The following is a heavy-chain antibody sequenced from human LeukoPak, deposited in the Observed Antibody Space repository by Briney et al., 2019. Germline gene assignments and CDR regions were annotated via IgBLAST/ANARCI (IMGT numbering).Heavy chain of an antibody. J-gene: IGHJ6*03. V-gene: IGHV4-39*02. D-gene: IGHD1-7*01. CDR3: ARDQLQKYNWNYVGYYYYMDV. CDR1: GGSISSSSYY. CDR2: IYYSGST. Sequence: PSETLSLTCTVSGGSISSSSYYWGWIRQPPGKGLEWIGSIYYSGSTYYNPSLKSRVTISVDTSKNQFSLKLSSVTAADTAVYYCARDQLQKYNWNYVGYYYYMDVWGKGTTVTVSS.